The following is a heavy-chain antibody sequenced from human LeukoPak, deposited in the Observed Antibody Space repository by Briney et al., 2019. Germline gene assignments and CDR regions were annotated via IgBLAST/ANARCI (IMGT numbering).Heavy chain of an antibody. D-gene: IGHD3-9*01. CDR3: ARDRRYFDWLRVNYYYGMDV. CDR2: ISYDGSNK. J-gene: IGHJ6*04. Sequence: GGSLRLSCAASGFTFSSYAMHWVRQAPGKGLEWVAVISYDGSNKYYADSVKGRLTISRDNSKNTLYLQMNSLRAEDTAVYYCARDRRYFDWLRVNYYYGMDVWGKGTTVTVSS. CDR1: GFTFSSYA. V-gene: IGHV3-30*04.